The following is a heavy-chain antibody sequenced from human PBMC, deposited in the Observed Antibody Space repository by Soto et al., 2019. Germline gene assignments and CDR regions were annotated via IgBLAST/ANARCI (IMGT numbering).Heavy chain of an antibody. CDR2: INHSGST. V-gene: IGHV4-34*01. CDR1: GGSFSGYY. D-gene: IGHD6-19*01. Sequence: QVQLQQWGAGLLKPSETLSLTCAVYGGSFSGYYWSWIRQPPGKGLEWIGEINHSGSTNYNPSLKSRVTISGDTSKNQFSLKLSSVTAADTAVYYCARGIAVAGTVGTNWFDPWGQGTLVTVSS. CDR3: ARGIAVAGTVGTNWFDP. J-gene: IGHJ5*02.